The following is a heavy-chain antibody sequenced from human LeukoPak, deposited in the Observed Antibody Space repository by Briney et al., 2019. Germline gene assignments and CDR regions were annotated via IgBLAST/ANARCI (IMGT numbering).Heavy chain of an antibody. J-gene: IGHJ5*02. CDR2: INHSGST. Sequence: IPSETLSLTCTVSGGSISSSRYYWSWIRQPPGKGLEWIGEINHSGSTNYNPSLKSRVTISVDTSKNQFSLKLSSVTAADTAVYYCARDPLGGEFDPWGQGTLVTVSS. D-gene: IGHD7-27*01. V-gene: IGHV4-39*07. CDR3: ARDPLGGEFDP. CDR1: GGSISSSRYY.